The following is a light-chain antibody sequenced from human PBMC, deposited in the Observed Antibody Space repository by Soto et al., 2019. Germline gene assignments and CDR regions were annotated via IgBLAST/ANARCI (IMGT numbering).Light chain of an antibody. J-gene: IGKJ4*01. Sequence: SAVAVSLTTGERATLSCRASQSVSSNYLAWYQQKPGQAPRLLISGASTRATGIPDRFIGSGSGTDFTLTISRLEPEDSAVYDCQQHRTLPLALGVAAMVQI. CDR1: QSVSSNY. CDR3: QQHRTLPLA. V-gene: IGKV3-20*01. CDR2: GAS.